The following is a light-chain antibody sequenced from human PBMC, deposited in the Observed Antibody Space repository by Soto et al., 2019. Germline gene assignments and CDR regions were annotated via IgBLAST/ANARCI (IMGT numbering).Light chain of an antibody. CDR2: DTS. CDR3: QQCGSSPS. Sequence: EIVLTQSPGTLSLSPGERATLSCRASQSVSSSYLAWYQQKPGQAPRLLIYDTSSRATGIPDRFSGSESGTDITVDISRLEPEDFAVYYCQQCGSSPSFGQGTKVELK. J-gene: IGKJ1*01. CDR1: QSVSSSY. V-gene: IGKV3-20*01.